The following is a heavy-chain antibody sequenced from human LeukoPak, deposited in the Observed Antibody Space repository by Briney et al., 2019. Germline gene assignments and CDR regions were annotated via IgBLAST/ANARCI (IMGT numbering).Heavy chain of an antibody. J-gene: IGHJ6*03. Sequence: SETLSLTCSVSGDSISTSSYYWGWIRQPPGKGLEWIGTIYYSGSTYYNPSLTSRVTISVDTSKNQFSLKLSSVTAADTAVYYCARDSYNYMDVWGKGTTVTISS. D-gene: IGHD3-16*01. CDR3: ARDSYNYMDV. V-gene: IGHV4-39*07. CDR2: IYYSGST. CDR1: GDSISTSSYY.